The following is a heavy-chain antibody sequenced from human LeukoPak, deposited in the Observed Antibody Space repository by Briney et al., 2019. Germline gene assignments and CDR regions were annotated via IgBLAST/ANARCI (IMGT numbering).Heavy chain of an antibody. V-gene: IGHV3-30*02. CDR2: IRYDGSNK. CDR3: AKNGGRWLRLDYFDY. CDR1: GFTFSSYG. Sequence: GGSLRLSCAASGFTFSSYGMHWVRQAPGKGLEWVAFIRYDGSNKYYADSVKGRFTISRDNSKNTLYLQMNSLRAEDTAVYYCAKNGGRWLRLDYFDYWGQGTLVTVSS. D-gene: IGHD5-12*01. J-gene: IGHJ4*02.